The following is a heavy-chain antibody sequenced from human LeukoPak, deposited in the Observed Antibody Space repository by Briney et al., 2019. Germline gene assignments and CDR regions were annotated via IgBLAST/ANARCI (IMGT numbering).Heavy chain of an antibody. J-gene: IGHJ4*02. Sequence: GGSLRLSCAASGFTFSSYSMNWVRQAPGKGLEWVSSISSSSNYIYYADSVKGRFTISRDNAKDSLYLQMNSLRAEDTAVYYCARESGYCGGDCYSADYFDYWGQGTLVTVSS. CDR2: ISSSSNYI. CDR3: ARESGYCGGDCYSADYFDY. CDR1: GFTFSSYS. V-gene: IGHV3-21*01. D-gene: IGHD2-21*02.